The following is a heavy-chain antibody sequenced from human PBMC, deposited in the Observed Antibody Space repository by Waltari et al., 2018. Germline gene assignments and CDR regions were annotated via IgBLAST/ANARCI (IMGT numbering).Heavy chain of an antibody. CDR2: TSYDETEK. V-gene: IGHV3-30-3*01. CDR1: GFTFSPYA. D-gene: IGHD3-10*01. J-gene: IGHJ4*02. Sequence: QVQLVESGGGVVQPGGSLRLSCAASGFTFSPYAMHWVRQAPGKGLEWVAVTSYDETEKYYVDSVKGRFIISKDNSKNTLYLEMNNLRVDDTAIYYCARDPSGSTRGWADYWGQGTLVTVS. CDR3: ARDPSGSTRGWADY.